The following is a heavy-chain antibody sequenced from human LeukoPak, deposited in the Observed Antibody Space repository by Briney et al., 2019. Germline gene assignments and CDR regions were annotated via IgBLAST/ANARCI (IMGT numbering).Heavy chain of an antibody. D-gene: IGHD1-26*01. V-gene: IGHV1-24*01. CDR3: ATDTSGG. CDR2: FDPEDAVT. Sequence: ASVKVSCKVSGYTLADLSIHWVRQAPGRGLEWMGGFDPEDAVTVYAQKFQGRVTMTEDTSTDTAYMELSSLTSEDTAVYYCATDTSGGWGQGTLVTVSS. CDR1: GYTLADLS. J-gene: IGHJ4*02.